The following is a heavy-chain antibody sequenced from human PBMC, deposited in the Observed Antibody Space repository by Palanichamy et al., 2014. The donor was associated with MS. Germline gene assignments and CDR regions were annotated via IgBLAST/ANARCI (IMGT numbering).Heavy chain of an antibody. Sequence: EVQLVESGEGLVQPGGSLRLSCAASGFTFSTYWMHWVRQAPGKGLVWVSRINGDGSSTGQADSVKGRFTISRDNAKTTLFLQMNSLRAEDTAVYYCVREGVLCSGGTCHSADFDYWGQGTLVTVSS. J-gene: IGHJ4*02. CDR3: VREGVLCSGGTCHSADFDY. CDR1: GFTFSTYW. D-gene: IGHD2-15*01. CDR2: INGDGSST. V-gene: IGHV3-74*01.